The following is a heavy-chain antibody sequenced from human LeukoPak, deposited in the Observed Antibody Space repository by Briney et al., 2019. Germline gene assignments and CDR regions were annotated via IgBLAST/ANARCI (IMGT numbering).Heavy chain of an antibody. CDR1: GFTFNTYW. CDR3: ARDRSYNMDV. V-gene: IGHV3-74*01. Sequence: GRTLRLSCAASGFTFNTYWMHWVRQAPGQGLVWVSHINSAGSSISYADSVMGRFSISRDNAKNTLYLQMSSLRAEDTAVYYCARDRSYNMDVWGKGTTVTVSS. CDR2: INSAGSSI. J-gene: IGHJ6*03.